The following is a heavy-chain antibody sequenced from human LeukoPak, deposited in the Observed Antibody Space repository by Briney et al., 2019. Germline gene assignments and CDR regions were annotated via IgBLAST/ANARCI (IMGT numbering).Heavy chain of an antibody. V-gene: IGHV3-23*01. CDR1: GFTFSGYS. Sequence: GGPLRLSCAASGFTFSGYSMNWLRQAPGKGLEGVSSISGSGDNTYYADSVKGRFTISRDNFRNTLYLQMSSLRAEDTAVYYCTQGVSGRGDFHSWGQGTLVTVSS. J-gene: IGHJ4*02. CDR3: TQGVSGRGDFHS. D-gene: IGHD5/OR15-5a*01. CDR2: ISGSGDNT.